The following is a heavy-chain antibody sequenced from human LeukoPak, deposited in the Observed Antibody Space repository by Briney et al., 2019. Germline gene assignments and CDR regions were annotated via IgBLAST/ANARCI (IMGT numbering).Heavy chain of an antibody. CDR1: GFTFSNYA. Sequence: GGSLRLSCAAFGFTFSNYAMSWVRQAPGKGLEWVSAISDSGGFTYCVDSVKGRFTISRDNSKKTLYLQMNGLRAEDTALYYCAKEDLYDGMDVWGKGTTVTVSS. J-gene: IGHJ6*04. V-gene: IGHV3-23*01. CDR2: ISDSGGFT. CDR3: AKEDLYDGMDV.